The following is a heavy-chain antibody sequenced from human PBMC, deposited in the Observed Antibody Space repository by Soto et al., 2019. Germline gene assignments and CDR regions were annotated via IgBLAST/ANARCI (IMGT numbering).Heavy chain of an antibody. V-gene: IGHV4-61*01. J-gene: IGHJ5*02. D-gene: IGHD6-19*01. CDR1: GGSVSSGSYY. Sequence: SETLSLTCTVSGGSVSSGSYYWSWIRQPPGKGLEWIGYIYYSGSTNYNPSLKSRVTISVDTSKNQFSLKLSSVTAADTAVYYCARLISERYSSGWHNWFDPWGQGTLVTVSS. CDR2: IYYSGST. CDR3: ARLISERYSSGWHNWFDP.